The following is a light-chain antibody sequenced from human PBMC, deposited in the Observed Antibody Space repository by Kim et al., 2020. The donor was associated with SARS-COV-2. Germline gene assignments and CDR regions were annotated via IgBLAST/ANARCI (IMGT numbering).Light chain of an antibody. CDR3: NSRDTSGNHHFV. V-gene: IGLV3-19*01. CDR2: GKN. J-gene: IGLJ1*01. Sequence: SSELTQDPAVSVALGQTVRITCQGDSLRTYPASWFQQKPGQAPLLVIYGKNNRPSGIPDRFSGSTSGDTASLTITGAQAEDEADYYCNSRDTSGNHHFVF. CDR1: SLRTYP.